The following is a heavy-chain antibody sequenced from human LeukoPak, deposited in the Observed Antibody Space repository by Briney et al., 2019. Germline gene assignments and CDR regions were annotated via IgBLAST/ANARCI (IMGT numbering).Heavy chain of an antibody. D-gene: IGHD4-17*01. V-gene: IGHV4-38-2*02. CDR1: GYSISSGYY. CDR2: IYPGGST. CDR3: ARSSTVTTYPRFDY. Sequence: SETLSLTCTVSGYSISSGYYWGWIRQSPGKGLEWIGSIYPGGSTYPNPSLKSRVTMSVDTSKNQFSLKMSSVTAADTAVYYCARSSTVTTYPRFDYWGQGTLVTVSS. J-gene: IGHJ4*02.